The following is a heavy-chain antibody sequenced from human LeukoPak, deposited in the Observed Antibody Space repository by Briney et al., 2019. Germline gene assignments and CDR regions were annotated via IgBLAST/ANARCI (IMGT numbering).Heavy chain of an antibody. V-gene: IGHV4-34*01. Sequence: SETLSLTCAVYGGSFSGYYWSWIRQPPGKGLEWIGEINHSGSTNYNPSLKSRVTISVDTSKNQFSLKLSSVTAADTAVYYCARVGLYNWNYLRPKAPNWFDPWGQGTLATVSS. CDR3: ARVGLYNWNYLRPKAPNWFDP. CDR1: GGSFSGYY. CDR2: INHSGST. D-gene: IGHD1-7*01. J-gene: IGHJ5*02.